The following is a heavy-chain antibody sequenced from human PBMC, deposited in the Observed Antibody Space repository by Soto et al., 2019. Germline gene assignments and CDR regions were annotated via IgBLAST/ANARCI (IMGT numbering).Heavy chain of an antibody. CDR1: VDSVSSNSAA. D-gene: IGHD3-3*01. V-gene: IGHV6-1*01. J-gene: IGHJ3*02. Sequence: SQTLSLTCAISVDSVSSNSAAWNWIRQSPSRGLEWLGRTYYRSKWYNDYAVSVKSRININPDTSKNQFSLQLNSVTPEDTAVYYCARDPRGAAVREWAFDILAQGTLVTVS. CDR2: TYYRSKWYN. CDR3: ARDPRGAAVREWAFDI.